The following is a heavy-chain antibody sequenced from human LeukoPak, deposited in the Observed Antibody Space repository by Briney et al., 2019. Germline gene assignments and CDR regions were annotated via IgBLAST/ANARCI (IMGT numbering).Heavy chain of an antibody. J-gene: IGHJ3*01. CDR2: ISVDGGDI. CDR1: RFAFHNYA. CDR3: GKDPNGNFIGAFDF. V-gene: IGHV3-23*01. Sequence: PGGSLRLSCAASRFAFHNYAMTWIRQAPERGLEWVSSISVDGGDIKYTDSAKGRFTISRDNSKGTLYLQMDSLRVEDTAVYYCGKDPNGNFIGAFDFRGQGTMVTVSS. D-gene: IGHD4-23*01.